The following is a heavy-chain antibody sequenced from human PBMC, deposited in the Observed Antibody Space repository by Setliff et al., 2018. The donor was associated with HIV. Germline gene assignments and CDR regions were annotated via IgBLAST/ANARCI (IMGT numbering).Heavy chain of an antibody. Sequence: PSETLSLTCSVSGDSISDTTYYWGWIRQPPGKGLEWIGNIYHSGSTLYKPSLKSRVTMSVDTSKNQFSLKLNSVTAADTAVYYCATYADRESNRFDPWGQGILVTVSS. CDR2: IYHSGST. CDR1: GDSISDTTYY. V-gene: IGHV4-39*01. D-gene: IGHD3-10*01. CDR3: ATYADRESNRFDP. J-gene: IGHJ5*02.